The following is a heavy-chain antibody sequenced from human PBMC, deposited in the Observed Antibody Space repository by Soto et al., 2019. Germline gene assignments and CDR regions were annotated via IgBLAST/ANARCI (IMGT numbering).Heavy chain of an antibody. Sequence: SLRLSCAASGFTFSSYGMHWVRQAPGKGLEWVAVISYDGSNKYYADSVKGRFTNSRDNSKNTLYLQMNSLRAEHTAVYYCAARLDDTISWGRGPLVPVSX. CDR2: ISYDGSNK. CDR1: GFTFSSYG. D-gene: IGHD1-1*01. CDR3: AARLDDTIS. J-gene: IGHJ4*02. V-gene: IGHV3-30*03.